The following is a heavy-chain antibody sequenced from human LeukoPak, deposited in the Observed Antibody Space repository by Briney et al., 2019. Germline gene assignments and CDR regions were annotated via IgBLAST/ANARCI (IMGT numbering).Heavy chain of an antibody. V-gene: IGHV3-53*01. Sequence: GGSLRLSCAASGFAVSSNYMSWVRQAPGKGLEWVSVIYRDAKTYYADSVKGRFTISRDISKNTLFLQMTSLRAEDTALYYCAKVKGWYGEGYFDYWGQGTLVTVSS. CDR2: IYRDAKT. CDR1: GFAVSSNY. J-gene: IGHJ4*02. CDR3: AKVKGWYGEGYFDY. D-gene: IGHD3-10*01.